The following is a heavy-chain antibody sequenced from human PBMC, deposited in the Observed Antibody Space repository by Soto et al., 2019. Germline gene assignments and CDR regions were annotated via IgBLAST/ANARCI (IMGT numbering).Heavy chain of an antibody. CDR1: GYTFTSYA. CDR2: INAGNGNT. D-gene: IGHD6-19*01. Sequence: GASVKVSCKASGYTFTSYAMHWVRQAPGQRLEWMGWINAGNGNTKYSQKFQGRVTMTRDTSTSTVYMELSSLRSEDTAVYYCARDHSGRVAVAGTGFDYWGQGTLVTVSS. J-gene: IGHJ4*02. V-gene: IGHV1-3*01. CDR3: ARDHSGRVAVAGTGFDY.